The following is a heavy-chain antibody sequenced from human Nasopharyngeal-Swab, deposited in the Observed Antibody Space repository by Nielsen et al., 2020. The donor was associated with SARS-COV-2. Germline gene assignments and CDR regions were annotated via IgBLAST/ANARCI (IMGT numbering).Heavy chain of an antibody. CDR3: AGHPADFDY. V-gene: IGHV4-34*01. D-gene: IGHD6-25*01. CDR2: MKPSGRT. CDR1: GASITDYH. Sequence: SETLSLTCAVYGASITDYHWSWFRQAPGKGLEWVGEMKPSGRTNYNPSLKSRVTISVDTSNNHFFLRLSSVTAADTAVYYCAGHPADFDYWGQGALVTVSS. J-gene: IGHJ4*02.